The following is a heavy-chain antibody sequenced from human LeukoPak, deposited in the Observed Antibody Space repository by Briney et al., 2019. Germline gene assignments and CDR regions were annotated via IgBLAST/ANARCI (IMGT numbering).Heavy chain of an antibody. CDR3: ARGRWLQLPDY. Sequence: ASVKVSCKASGYTFTGYYMHWVRQAPGQGLEWMGRINPNSGGTNSAQKFQGRVTMTRDTSISTAHMELSRLRSDDTAVYYCARGRWLQLPDYWGQGTLVTVSS. V-gene: IGHV1-2*06. D-gene: IGHD5-24*01. J-gene: IGHJ4*02. CDR2: INPNSGGT. CDR1: GYTFTGYY.